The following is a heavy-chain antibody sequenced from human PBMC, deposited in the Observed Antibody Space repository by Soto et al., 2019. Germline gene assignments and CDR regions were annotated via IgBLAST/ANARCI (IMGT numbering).Heavy chain of an antibody. CDR3: ARDISSGLLY. D-gene: IGHD6-19*01. CDR2: IIPILGIA. Sequence: QVQLVQSGAEVKKPGSSVKVSCKASGGTFSSYTISWVRQAPGQGLEWMGRIIPILGIANYAQKFQGRVTIXVDKATSTAYMELSSLRSEDTAVYYCARDISSGLLYWGQGTLVTVSS. J-gene: IGHJ4*02. V-gene: IGHV1-69*08. CDR1: GGTFSSYT.